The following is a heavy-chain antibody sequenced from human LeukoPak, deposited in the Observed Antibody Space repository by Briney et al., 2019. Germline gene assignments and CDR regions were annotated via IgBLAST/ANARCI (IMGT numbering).Heavy chain of an antibody. Sequence: SQTLSLTCAISGDSASSNSAAWNWIRQTPSRGLEWLGRTYYRSKWYNDYAVSVKSRLTINPDTSKNQVSLQLNSVTPEDTAVYYCARDFTTGTTRVRFDPWGQGTLVTVSS. J-gene: IGHJ5*02. D-gene: IGHD1-1*01. CDR3: ARDFTTGTTRVRFDP. CDR2: TYYRSKWYN. V-gene: IGHV6-1*01. CDR1: GDSASSNSAA.